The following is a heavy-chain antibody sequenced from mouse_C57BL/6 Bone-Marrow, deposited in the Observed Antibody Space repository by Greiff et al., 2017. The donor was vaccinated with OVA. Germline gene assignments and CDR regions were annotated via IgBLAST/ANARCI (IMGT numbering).Heavy chain of an antibody. CDR2: IDPENGDT. D-gene: IGHD1-1*01. CDR3: TTPHYSGSTACGYFDV. J-gene: IGHJ1*03. CDR1: GFNIKDDY. V-gene: IGHV14-4*01. Sequence: VQLQQSGAELVRPGASVKLSCTASGFNIKDDYMHWVKQRPEQGLEWIGWIDPENGDTEYASKFQGKATMTADTSSNTAYLQLSSLTSEDTAVYYCTTPHYSGSTACGYFDVWGTGTTVTVSS.